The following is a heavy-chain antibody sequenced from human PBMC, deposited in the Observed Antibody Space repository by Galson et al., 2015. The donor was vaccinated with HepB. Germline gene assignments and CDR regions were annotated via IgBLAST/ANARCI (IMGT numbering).Heavy chain of an antibody. Sequence: SETLSLTCTVSGGSISSYYWSWIRQPPGKGLEWIGYIYYSGSTNYNPSLKSRVTISVDTSKNQFSLKLSSVTAADTAVYYCARRRGYSLDYWGQGTLVTVSS. CDR1: GGSISSYY. D-gene: IGHD3-22*01. CDR3: ARRRGYSLDY. CDR2: IYYSGST. V-gene: IGHV4-59*08. J-gene: IGHJ4*02.